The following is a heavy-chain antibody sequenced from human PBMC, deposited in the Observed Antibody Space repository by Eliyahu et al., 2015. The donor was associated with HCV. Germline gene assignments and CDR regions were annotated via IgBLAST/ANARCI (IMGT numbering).Heavy chain of an antibody. Sequence: EVQLLESGGDLVQPGGSLRLSCAASGFTFANYAXGWLRQAPGKGLEWVSAISGSGETTYYADSVRGRFTISRDNSRNTLHLQMNNLGADDTAVFYCAKDFGGWGFSAITSAFEYWGQGTQVTVSS. J-gene: IGHJ4*02. D-gene: IGHD3-10*01. V-gene: IGHV3-23*01. CDR3: AKDFGGWGFSAITSAFEY. CDR2: ISGSGETT. CDR1: GFTFANYA.